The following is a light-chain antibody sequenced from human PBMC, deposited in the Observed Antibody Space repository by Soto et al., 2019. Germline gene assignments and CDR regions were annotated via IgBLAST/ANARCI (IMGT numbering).Light chain of an antibody. V-gene: IGLV2-8*01. CDR3: LADNNNLV. CDR1: GGDVRESNY. J-gene: IGLJ1*01. Sequence: QSVLTQPPSASGSPGQSVTVSCTGIGGDVRESNYVSWYQQHPGKAPKLIIYEVTMRPSGVPDRFSGSKSGNTASLTVSGLQAEDEADYYCLADNNNLVFGSGTKLTVL. CDR2: EVT.